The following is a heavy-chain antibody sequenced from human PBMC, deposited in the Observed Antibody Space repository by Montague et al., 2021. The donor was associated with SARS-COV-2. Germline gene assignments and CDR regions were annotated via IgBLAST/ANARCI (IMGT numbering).Heavy chain of an antibody. Sequence: TLSLTCSVYGHSFRSAHAYCSWIRQRPANGQRFIGHTYYSGSSFYNPSLKSRLTISVDTSKNRFSLRLSSVTAADTASYFCASQSGSYYNSFDLWGQGTLVPVSS. D-gene: IGHD1-26*01. J-gene: IGHJ4*02. CDR1: GHSFRSAHAY. CDR3: ASQSGSYYNSFDL. V-gene: IGHV4-31*03. CDR2: TYYSGSS.